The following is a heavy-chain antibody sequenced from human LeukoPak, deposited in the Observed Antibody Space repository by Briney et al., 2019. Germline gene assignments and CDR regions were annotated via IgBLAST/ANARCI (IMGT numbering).Heavy chain of an antibody. CDR3: AYLNSTAFDI. J-gene: IGHJ3*02. Sequence: GGSLRLSCAASGFTFSSYSMNWVRQAPGEGLEWVSSISSSSSYIYYADSVKGRFTISRDNAKNSLYLQMNSLRAEDTAVYYCAYLNSTAFDIWGQGTMVTVSS. D-gene: IGHD1-7*01. CDR1: GFTFSSYS. CDR2: ISSSSSYI. V-gene: IGHV3-21*01.